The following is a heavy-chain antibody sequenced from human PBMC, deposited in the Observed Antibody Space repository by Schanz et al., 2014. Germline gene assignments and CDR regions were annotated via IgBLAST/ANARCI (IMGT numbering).Heavy chain of an antibody. CDR1: GFTLSNYA. J-gene: IGHJ4*02. CDR2: ISGGGGTT. D-gene: IGHD6-13*01. V-gene: IGHV3-23*04. Sequence: EVQLVESGGGLVQPGGSLRLSCAAPGFTLSNYAMHWVRQTPGKGLEWVSAISGGGGTTYYADSVKGRFTISRDNSKNTLYLQMNSLRAGDAAVYYCARGLIAAAGGAFDYWGQGTLVTVSS. CDR3: ARGLIAAAGGAFDY.